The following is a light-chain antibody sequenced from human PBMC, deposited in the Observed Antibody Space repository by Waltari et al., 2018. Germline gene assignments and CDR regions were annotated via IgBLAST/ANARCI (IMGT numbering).Light chain of an antibody. CDR2: DVS. CDR1: SSDVGGYNY. CDR3: SSYISSSTLEL. V-gene: IGLV2-14*03. J-gene: IGLJ2*01. Sequence: QSALTQPASVSGSPGQSITISCTGTSSDVGGYNYVSWYQQHPGKAPKLIIYDVSNRPSGVSKRVSGSKSGNTASRTISGLQAEDEADYYCSSYISSSTLELFGGGTSLTVL.